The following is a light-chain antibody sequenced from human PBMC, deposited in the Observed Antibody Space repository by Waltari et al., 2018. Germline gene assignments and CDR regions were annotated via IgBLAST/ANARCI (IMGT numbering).Light chain of an antibody. V-gene: IGLV4-69*02. Sequence: QLVLTQSPSASASLGASVKLTCTLSSGHSSNVIAWHQQHPQKGPWYWMKVNSDGSHSKGDEIPDRFSGSSSGAERYLTISSLQSEDEADYYCQAGGHGTWVFGGGTKLTVL. CDR3: QAGGHGTWV. J-gene: IGLJ3*02. CDR2: VNSDGSH. CDR1: SGHSSNV.